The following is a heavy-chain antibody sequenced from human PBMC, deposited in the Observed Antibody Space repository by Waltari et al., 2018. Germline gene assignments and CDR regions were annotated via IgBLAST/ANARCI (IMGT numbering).Heavy chain of an antibody. CDR3: ARAGRSVDY. Sequence: QLQLQESGPGLVTPSETLSLTCPVSGGSLSRSSYYWGWIRQPPGKGLEWIGSIYYSGSTYYNPSLKSRVTISVDTSKNQFSLKLSSVTAADTAVYYCARAGRSVDYWGQGTLVTVSS. CDR2: IYYSGST. CDR1: GGSLSRSSYY. V-gene: IGHV4-39*07. D-gene: IGHD1-26*01. J-gene: IGHJ4*02.